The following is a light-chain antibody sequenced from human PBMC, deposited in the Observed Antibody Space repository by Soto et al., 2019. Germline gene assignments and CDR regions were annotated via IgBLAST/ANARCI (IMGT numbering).Light chain of an antibody. CDR2: DAS. CDR3: QQYENWPPYT. Sequence: EIVLTQPLATLSLSPGERATLSCRAIQSISSYLAWHQQRPGRAPRLLTYDASNRATGIPARFSGIESGTDFTLTISSQEPEDFAVYYCQQYENWPPYTFGQGTRLEIK. J-gene: IGKJ5*01. CDR1: QSISSY. V-gene: IGKV3-11*01.